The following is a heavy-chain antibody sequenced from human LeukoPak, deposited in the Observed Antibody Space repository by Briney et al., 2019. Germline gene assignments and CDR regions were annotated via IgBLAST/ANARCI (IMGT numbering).Heavy chain of an antibody. D-gene: IGHD3-3*01. V-gene: IGHV4-59*01. Sequence: PSETLSLTCTVSGCSISSYYWSWIRQPPGKGLEWIGYIYYSGSTNYNPSLKSRVTISVDTSKNQFSLKLSSVTAADTAVYYCARGGYYDFWSSFDYLGQGTLVTVSS. CDR1: GCSISSYY. J-gene: IGHJ4*02. CDR2: IYYSGST. CDR3: ARGGYYDFWSSFDY.